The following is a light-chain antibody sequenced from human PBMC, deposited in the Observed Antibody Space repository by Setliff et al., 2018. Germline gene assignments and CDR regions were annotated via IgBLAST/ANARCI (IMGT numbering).Light chain of an antibody. Sequence: QSALTQPRSVSGSPGQSVTISCTGASSDVGRYNYVSWYQQHPGTAPKLIISDVNNRPSGVSNRFSGSKSGNTASLTVSGLQLEDEADYYCSSYTGSNTVVFGTGTKGTVL. J-gene: IGLJ1*01. V-gene: IGLV2-11*01. CDR2: DVN. CDR3: SSYTGSNTVV. CDR1: SSDVGRYNY.